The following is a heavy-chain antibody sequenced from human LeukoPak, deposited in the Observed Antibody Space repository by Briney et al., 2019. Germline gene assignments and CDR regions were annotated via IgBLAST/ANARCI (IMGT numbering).Heavy chain of an antibody. CDR1: GFIFSDHP. V-gene: IGHV3-30*04. D-gene: IGHD5/OR15-5a*01. CDR3: ARQMTSTRLFDS. J-gene: IGHJ4*02. Sequence: GGSLRLSCVASGFIFSDHPFHWVRQSPDKGLEWVALIGSDGTKRYYADSVQGRFTVSRENSKNTLSLQMNTLRADDTAVYFCARQMTSTRLFDSWGQGTLVTVSS. CDR2: IGSDGTKR.